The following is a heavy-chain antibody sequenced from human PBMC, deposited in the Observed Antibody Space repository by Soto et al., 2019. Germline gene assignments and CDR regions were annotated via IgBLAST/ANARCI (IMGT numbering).Heavy chain of an antibody. Sequence: EVQLVESGGGLVQPGGSLRLSCAASGFTFSSYSMNWVRQAPGKGLEWVSYISSSSSTIYYADSVKGRFTISRDNAKNSLYLQMNSQRAEDTAVYYCARETWANLGIAVDYWGQGTLVTVSS. CDR3: ARETWANLGIAVDY. D-gene: IGHD6-13*01. V-gene: IGHV3-48*01. CDR2: ISSSSSTI. J-gene: IGHJ4*02. CDR1: GFTFSSYS.